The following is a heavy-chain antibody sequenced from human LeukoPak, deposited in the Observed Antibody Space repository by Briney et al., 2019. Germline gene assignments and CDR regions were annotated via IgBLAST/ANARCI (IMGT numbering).Heavy chain of an antibody. CDR3: AKDSSSGWYLNWYFDL. CDR1: GFTFGDYA. D-gene: IGHD6-19*01. J-gene: IGHJ2*01. Sequence: SLRLSCAASGFTFGDYAMHWVRQAPGKGLEWVSGISWNSGSIGYADSVKGRFTISRDNAKNSLYLQMNSLRAEDMALYYCAKDSSSGWYLNWYFDLWGRGTLVTVSS. CDR2: ISWNSGSI. V-gene: IGHV3-9*03.